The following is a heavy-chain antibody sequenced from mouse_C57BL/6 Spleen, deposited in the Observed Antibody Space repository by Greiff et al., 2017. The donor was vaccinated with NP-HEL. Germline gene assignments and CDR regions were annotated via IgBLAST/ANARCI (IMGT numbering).Heavy chain of an antibody. D-gene: IGHD2-3*01. CDR3: ARIAYGGYSDWFAY. Sequence: VQLQQSGAELVKPGASVKLSCKASGYTFTSYWMHWVKQRPGQGLEWIGMIHPNSGSTNYNEKFKSKATLTVDKSSSTAYMLLSSLTSEDSSVYYCARIAYGGYSDWFAYWGQGTLVTVSA. CDR1: GYTFTSYW. V-gene: IGHV1-64*01. CDR2: IHPNSGST. J-gene: IGHJ3*01.